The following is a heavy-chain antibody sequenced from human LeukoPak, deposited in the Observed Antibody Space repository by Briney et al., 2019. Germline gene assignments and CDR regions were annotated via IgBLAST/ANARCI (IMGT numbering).Heavy chain of an antibody. CDR3: ARDPEMATINGSWFDP. CDR1: GFTFSSYS. J-gene: IGHJ5*02. CDR2: ISSSSSYI. D-gene: IGHD5-24*01. V-gene: IGHV3-21*01. Sequence: PGGSLRLSCAASGFTFSSYSMNWVRQAPGKGLEWVSSISSSSSYIYYADSVKGRFTISRDNAKNSLYLQMNSLRAEDTAVYYCARDPEMATINGSWFDPWGQGTLATVSS.